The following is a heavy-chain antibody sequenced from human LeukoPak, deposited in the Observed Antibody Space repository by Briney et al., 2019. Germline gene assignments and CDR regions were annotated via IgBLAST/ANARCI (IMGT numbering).Heavy chain of an antibody. CDR1: GYTLTELS. J-gene: IGHJ4*02. CDR2: FDPEDGET. CDR3: ATDQKKWTTRYNY. V-gene: IGHV1-24*01. D-gene: IGHD3-9*01. Sequence: ASVKVSCKVSGYTLTELSMHWVRQAPGKGLEWMGGFDPEDGETIYAQKFQGRVAMTEDTSTDTAYMELSSLRSEDAAVYYCATDQKKWTTRYNYWGQGTLVTVSS.